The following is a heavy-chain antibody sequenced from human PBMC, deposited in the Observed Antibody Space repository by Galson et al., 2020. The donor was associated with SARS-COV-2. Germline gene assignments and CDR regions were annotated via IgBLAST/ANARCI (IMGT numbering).Heavy chain of an antibody. CDR2: ISGGGGST. CDR1: GFTFRNYA. J-gene: IGHJ3*02. Sequence: GESLKISCAASGFTFRNYAMSWVRQAPGKGLEWVLAISGGGGSTYYAGSVKGRFTISRDNSKNTLYLQMNSLRAEDSAVYYCAKDVAGVHYDSSGYWGAYDIWGQGTMVTVSS. D-gene: IGHD3-22*01. V-gene: IGHV3-23*01. CDR3: AKDVAGVHYDSSGYWGAYDI.